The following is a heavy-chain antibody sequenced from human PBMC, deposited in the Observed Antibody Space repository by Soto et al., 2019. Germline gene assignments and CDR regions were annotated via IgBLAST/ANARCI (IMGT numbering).Heavy chain of an antibody. CDR2: MNPNSGNT. Sequence: QVQLVQSGAEVKEPGASVKVSCKASGYTFTSYDINWVRQATGQGLEWMGWMNPNSGNTGYAQKFQGRVTMTRNTSISTAYMELSSLRSEDTAVYYCARHLFGVVHLYNWFDPWGQGTLVTVSS. D-gene: IGHD3-3*01. J-gene: IGHJ5*02. CDR1: GYTFTSYD. CDR3: ARHLFGVVHLYNWFDP. V-gene: IGHV1-8*01.